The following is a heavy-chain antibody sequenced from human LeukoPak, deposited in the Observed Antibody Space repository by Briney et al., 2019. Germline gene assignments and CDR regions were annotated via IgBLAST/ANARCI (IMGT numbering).Heavy chain of an antibody. CDR1: GGSISSYY. D-gene: IGHD5-18*01. CDR3: ARGYSYGYGIDY. CDR2: IYYSGST. V-gene: IGHV4-59*01. J-gene: IGHJ4*02. Sequence: SETLSLTCTVSGGSISSYYWSWIRQPPGKGLEWIGYIYYSGSTNYNPSLKSRVTISVDTSKNQFSLKLSSVTAADTAVYYCARGYSYGYGIDYWGQGTLVTVSS.